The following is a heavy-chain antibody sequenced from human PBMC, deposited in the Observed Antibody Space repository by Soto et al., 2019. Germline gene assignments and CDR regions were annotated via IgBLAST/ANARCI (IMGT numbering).Heavy chain of an antibody. CDR3: ARRANYYYGSGSFFRYYYYGMDV. CDR2: INHSGST. Sequence: TLSLTCAVYGGSFSGYYWSWIRQPPGKGLEWIGEINHSGSTNYNPSLKSRVTISVDTSKNQFSLKLSSVTAADTAVYYCARRANYYYGSGSFFRYYYYGMDVWGQGTTVTVSS. D-gene: IGHD3-10*01. J-gene: IGHJ6*02. CDR1: GGSFSGYY. V-gene: IGHV4-34*01.